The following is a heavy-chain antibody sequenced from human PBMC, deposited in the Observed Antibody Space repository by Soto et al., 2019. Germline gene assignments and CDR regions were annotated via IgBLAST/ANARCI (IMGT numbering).Heavy chain of an antibody. V-gene: IGHV3-23*01. J-gene: IGHJ6*02. CDR2: ISGSGGST. CDR1: GFSFRSYA. CDR3: AKRAGYSSGRRRPGYYYGMDV. Sequence: HHGGSLRLACAASGFSFRSYAMSWVRQAPGKGLEWVSAISGSGGSTYCADSVKGRFTISRDNSKNTLYLQMNSLRAEDTAVYYCAKRAGYSSGRRRPGYYYGMDVWGQGTTVTVSS. D-gene: IGHD6-19*01.